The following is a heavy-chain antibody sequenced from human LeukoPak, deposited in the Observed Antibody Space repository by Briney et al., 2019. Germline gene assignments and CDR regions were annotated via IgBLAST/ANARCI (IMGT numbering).Heavy chain of an antibody. CDR3: ARPGIAARRSKYYFDY. D-gene: IGHD6-6*01. V-gene: IGHV4-39*07. CDR1: GGSISSGDYY. J-gene: IGHJ4*02. Sequence: SETLSLTCTVSGGSISSGDYYWSWIRQPPGKGLEWIGEINHSGSTNYNPSLKSRVTISVDTSKNQFSLKLSSVAAADTAVYYCARPGIAARRSKYYFDYWGQGTLVTVSS. CDR2: INHSGST.